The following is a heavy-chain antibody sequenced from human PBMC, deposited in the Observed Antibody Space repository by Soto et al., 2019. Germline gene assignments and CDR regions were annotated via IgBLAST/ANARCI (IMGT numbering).Heavy chain of an antibody. J-gene: IGHJ4*02. D-gene: IGHD3-10*01. Sequence: PGGSLRLSCAASGFTFDDYAMHWVRQAPGKGLEWVSGISWNSGSIGYADSVKGRFTISRDNAKNSLYLQMNSLRAEDTALYYCAKDFYYGSGSYYRALDYWGQGTLVTVSS. CDR3: AKDFYYGSGSYYRALDY. CDR2: ISWNSGSI. CDR1: GFTFDDYA. V-gene: IGHV3-9*01.